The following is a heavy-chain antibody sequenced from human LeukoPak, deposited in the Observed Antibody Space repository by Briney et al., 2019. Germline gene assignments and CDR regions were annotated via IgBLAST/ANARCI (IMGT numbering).Heavy chain of an antibody. D-gene: IGHD3-9*01. CDR3: ARVDAYYDILTGYGPGAFDI. J-gene: IGHJ3*02. CDR1: GFTFSSYA. V-gene: IGHV3-23*01. Sequence: GGSLRLSCAASGFTFSSYAMSWVRQAPGKGLEWVSTISGGFTTYYADSVKGRFTISRDNSKNTLYLQMNSLRAEDTAVYYCARVDAYYDILTGYGPGAFDIWGQGTMVTVSS. CDR2: ISGGFTT.